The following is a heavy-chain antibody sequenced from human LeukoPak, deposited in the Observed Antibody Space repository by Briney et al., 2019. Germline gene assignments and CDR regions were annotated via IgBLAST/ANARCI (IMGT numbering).Heavy chain of an antibody. D-gene: IGHD3-10*01. J-gene: IGHJ6*03. CDR2: IYTSGST. V-gene: IGHV4-4*07. CDR1: GGSISSYY. CDR3: ARGAYGSGSPIIRNYYYYYMDV. Sequence: SETLSLTCTVSGGSISSYYWSWIRQPAGKGLEWIGRIYTSGSTNYNPSLKSRVTMSVDTSKNQFSLKLSSVTAADTAVYYCARGAYGSGSPIIRNYYYYYMDVWGKGTTVTISS.